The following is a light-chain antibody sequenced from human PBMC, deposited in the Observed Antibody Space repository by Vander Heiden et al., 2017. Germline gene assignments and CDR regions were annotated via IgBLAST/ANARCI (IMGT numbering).Light chain of an antibody. J-gene: IGKJ2*01. Sequence: DIVRTKSPLSLSDIPGDPSSIFCRSSQSLLHSNVYNYLDWYLQKPGQSPQLLIYLGSDRASGVPDRFSGSGSGTDFTLKISRVEAEDVGVYYCMQALQTPYTFGQGIKLEIK. CDR1: QSLLHSNVYNY. V-gene: IGKV2-28*01. CDR3: MQALQTPYT. CDR2: LGS.